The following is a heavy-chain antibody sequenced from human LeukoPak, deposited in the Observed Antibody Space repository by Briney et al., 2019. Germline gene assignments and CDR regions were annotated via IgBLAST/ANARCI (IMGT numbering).Heavy chain of an antibody. D-gene: IGHD3-22*01. V-gene: IGHV3-23*01. CDR2: ISNNGGYT. Sequence: GGSLRLSCAASGFTFSSSAMSWVRQAPGKGLEWVSAISNNGGYTYYADSVQGRFTISRDNSKSTLCLQMNSLRAEDTAVYCCARDRNYYDSSGSIHPDYWGQGTLVTVSS. CDR3: ARDRNYYDSSGSIHPDY. J-gene: IGHJ4*02. CDR1: GFTFSSSA.